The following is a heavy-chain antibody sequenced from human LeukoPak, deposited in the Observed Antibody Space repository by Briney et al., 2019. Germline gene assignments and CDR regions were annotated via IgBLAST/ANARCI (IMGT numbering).Heavy chain of an antibody. CDR2: IKADGSEK. Sequence: GGSLKLSCAASGFTFSGSVMYWVRQASRKGLEWVANIKADGSEKYSVDSVKGRFIISRDDAKRTVDLQMDNLRAEDTAIYYCAYRNNFEYWGQGALVTVSS. V-gene: IGHV3-7*05. J-gene: IGHJ4*02. CDR1: GFTFSGSV. D-gene: IGHD1-26*01. CDR3: AYRNNFEY.